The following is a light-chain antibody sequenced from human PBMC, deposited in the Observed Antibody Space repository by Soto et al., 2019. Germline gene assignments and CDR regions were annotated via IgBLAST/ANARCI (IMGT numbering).Light chain of an antibody. CDR2: LGS. V-gene: IGKV2-28*01. J-gene: IGKJ2*01. CDR1: QSLLHSNGYNY. CDR3: MQALQTPYT. Sequence: DIVMTQSPLSLPVTPGEPASISCRSSQSLLHSNGYNYLDWYLQRPGQSPQLLIYLGSTRASGVPDRISGSGSGTDFTLQISRVEAEDVGVYYCMQALQTPYTFGQGTRLEIK.